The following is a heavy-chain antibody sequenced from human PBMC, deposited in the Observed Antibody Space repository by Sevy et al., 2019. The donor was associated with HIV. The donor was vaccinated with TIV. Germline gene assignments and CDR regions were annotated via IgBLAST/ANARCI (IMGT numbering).Heavy chain of an antibody. CDR3: ARADMVVVPAYYYYYGMDV. J-gene: IGHJ6*02. CDR2: ISAYNGNT. CDR1: GYTFTSYG. V-gene: IGHV1-18*01. Sequence: ASVKVSCKASGYTFTSYGISWVRQAPGQGLEWMGWISAYNGNTNYAQKLQGRVTMTTDTSTSTAYMELRSLRSDDTAVYYCARADMVVVPAYYYYYGMDVWGQGTTVTVSS. D-gene: IGHD2-2*01.